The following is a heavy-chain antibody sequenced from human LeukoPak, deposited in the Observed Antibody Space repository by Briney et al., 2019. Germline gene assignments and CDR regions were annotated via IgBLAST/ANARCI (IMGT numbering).Heavy chain of an antibody. V-gene: IGHV4-30-4*01. CDR2: IYYSGST. J-gene: IGHJ3*01. CDR1: GGSISSGDYY. D-gene: IGHD5-24*01. CDR3: ATKMGKITAGFDF. Sequence: KPSETLSLTCTVSGGSISSGDYYWSGIRQPPGKGLEWIGYIYYSGSTYYNPSLKSRVTISVDTSKNQFSLKLSSVTAADTGVYLCATKMGKITAGFDFWGQGTMVTVSS.